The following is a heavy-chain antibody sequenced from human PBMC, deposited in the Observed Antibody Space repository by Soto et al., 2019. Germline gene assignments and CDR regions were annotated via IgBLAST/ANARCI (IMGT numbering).Heavy chain of an antibody. CDR2: IDPSDSYT. CDR3: ACHGYYDPLDI. D-gene: IGHD3-22*01. Sequence: GESLKISCKGSGYSFTSYWISWVRQMPGKGLEWMGRIDPSDSYTNYSPSLQGHVTISADKSISTAYLQWSSLKASDTAMYYCACHGYYDPLDIWGQGTMVTVSS. V-gene: IGHV5-10-1*01. CDR1: GYSFTSYW. J-gene: IGHJ3*02.